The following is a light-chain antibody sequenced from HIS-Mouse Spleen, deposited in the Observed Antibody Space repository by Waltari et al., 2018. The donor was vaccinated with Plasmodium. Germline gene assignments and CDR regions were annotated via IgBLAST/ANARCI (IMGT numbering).Light chain of an antibody. CDR2: AAS. CDR3: QQSYSTPGT. Sequence: DIQMTQSPPPLSASVGSRVTITCRASQSISSYLNWYQQKPGKAPKLLIYAASSLQSGVPSRFSGSGSGTDFTLTISSLQPEDFATYYCQQSYSTPGTFGGGTKVEIK. J-gene: IGKJ4*01. CDR1: QSISSY. V-gene: IGKV1-39*01.